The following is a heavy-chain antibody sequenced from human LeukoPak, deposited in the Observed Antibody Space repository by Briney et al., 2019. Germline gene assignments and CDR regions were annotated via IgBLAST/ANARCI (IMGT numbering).Heavy chain of an antibody. V-gene: IGHV4-31*03. J-gene: IGHJ4*02. CDR1: GGSISSGGYY. CDR3: ARGGEIWLHFDY. D-gene: IGHD5-18*01. Sequence: SQTLSLTCTVSGGSISSGGYYWSWIRQHPGKGLEWIGYVYYSGSTYYNPSLKSRVTISVDTSKNQFSLKLSSVTAADTAVYYCARGGEIWLHFDYWGQGTLVTVSS. CDR2: VYYSGST.